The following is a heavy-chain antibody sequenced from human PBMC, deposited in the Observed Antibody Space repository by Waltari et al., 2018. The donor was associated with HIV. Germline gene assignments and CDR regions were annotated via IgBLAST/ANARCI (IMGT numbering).Heavy chain of an antibody. V-gene: IGHV3-21*01. CDR1: GFTFSSNL. J-gene: IGHJ4*02. CDR2: ISSGSCYI. CDR3: ARDLSAASVAGSSGY. D-gene: IGHD6-19*01. Sequence: EVQLVESGGGLVQPGGSLSPSCAASGFTFSSNLLPWVRQAPGKGLEYISSISSGSCYIYYADSVKGRFTISRDNAKNSLYLQMNSLRAADTAVYYCARDLSAASVAGSSGYWGQGTLVTVSS.